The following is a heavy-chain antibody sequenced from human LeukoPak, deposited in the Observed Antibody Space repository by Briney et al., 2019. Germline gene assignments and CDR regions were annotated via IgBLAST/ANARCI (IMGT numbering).Heavy chain of an antibody. D-gene: IGHD3-22*01. CDR2: ISSGSTT. CDR3: ARDNYDSSGYYFD. CDR1: GFTFSSYE. Sequence: PGGSLRLSCAASGFTFSSYEMNWVRQAPGKGLEWVSYISSGSTTHYADSVKGRFTISRDNAKNSLYLQMNSLRAEDTAVYYCARDNYDSSGYYFDWGQGTLVTVSS. J-gene: IGHJ4*02. V-gene: IGHV3-48*03.